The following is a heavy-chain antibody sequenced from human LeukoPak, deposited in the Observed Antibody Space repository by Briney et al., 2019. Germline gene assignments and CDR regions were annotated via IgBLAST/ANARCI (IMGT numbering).Heavy chain of an antibody. CDR1: GYSISSGHY. Sequence: PSETLSLTCTVSGYSISSGHYWGWIRQPPGKGLEWIGSIYHSGSTYYNPSLKSRVTISVDTSKNQFSLKLSSVTAADTAVYYCARDSGEAPGSLNWGQGTLVTVSS. D-gene: IGHD3-10*01. CDR3: ARDSGEAPGSLN. V-gene: IGHV4-38-2*02. CDR2: IYHSGST. J-gene: IGHJ4*02.